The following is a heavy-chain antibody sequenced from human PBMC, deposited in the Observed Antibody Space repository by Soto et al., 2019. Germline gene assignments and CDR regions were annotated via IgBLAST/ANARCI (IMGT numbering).Heavy chain of an antibody. V-gene: IGHV4-34*01. D-gene: IGHD3-3*01. Sequence: QVQLQQWGAGLLKPSATLSLTCAVYGGSSSGYYWSWIRQPPGKGLEWIGEINHSGSTNYNPSLKSRVTISVDTSKNQFSLKLSSVTAADTAVYYCARSGEYYDFWSGYYKNWLDPWGQGTLVTVSS. CDR2: INHSGST. J-gene: IGHJ5*02. CDR1: GGSSSGYY. CDR3: ARSGEYYDFWSGYYKNWLDP.